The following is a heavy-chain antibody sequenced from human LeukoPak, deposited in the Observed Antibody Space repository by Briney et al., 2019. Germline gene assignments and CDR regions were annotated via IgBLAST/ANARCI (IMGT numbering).Heavy chain of an antibody. CDR1: GGSISSYY. V-gene: IGHV4-59*01. CDR2: IYYSGST. CDR3: ARTFLWFGELSFDY. J-gene: IGHJ4*02. D-gene: IGHD3-10*01. Sequence: SETLSLTCTVSGGSISSYYWSWIRQPPGKGLERIGYIYYSGSTNYNPSLKSRVTISVDTSKSQFSLKLSSVTAADTAVYYCARTFLWFGELSFDYWGQGTLVTVSS.